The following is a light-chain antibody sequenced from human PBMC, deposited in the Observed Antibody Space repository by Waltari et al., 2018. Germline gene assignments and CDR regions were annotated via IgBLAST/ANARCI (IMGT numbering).Light chain of an antibody. Sequence: ELDLTQSLATLSLSPGERVTLSCSASEGMSRYLAWYQQKPGQAPRLLIYDASNRTTGNPARFSGSGSGTDFTLTISSLEPEDFAIYYCQQRSTWPPVYTFGQGTKLEI. J-gene: IGKJ2*01. V-gene: IGKV3-11*01. CDR3: QQRSTWPPVYT. CDR1: EGMSRY. CDR2: DAS.